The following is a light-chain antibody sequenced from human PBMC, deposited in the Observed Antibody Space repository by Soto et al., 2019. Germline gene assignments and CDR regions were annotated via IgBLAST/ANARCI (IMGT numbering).Light chain of an antibody. CDR3: QLYSNCSRLYT. V-gene: IGKV3-15*01. J-gene: IGKJ2*01. CDR1: QSVSSY. Sequence: EIVMTQSPATLSVSPGERATLSCRASQSVSSYLAWYQQKTGLPPRLLIYDASTRATGIPDRFSGIGSGTDFTITIRSLQCPKFAVYYCQLYSNCSRLYTFRRRTKLEL. CDR2: DAS.